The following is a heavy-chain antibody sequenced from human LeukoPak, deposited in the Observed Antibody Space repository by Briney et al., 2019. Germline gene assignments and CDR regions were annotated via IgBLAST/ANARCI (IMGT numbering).Heavy chain of an antibody. CDR3: AKDACTNGVCYYFDY. Sequence: GGSLRLSCAASGFTFDDYAMHWVRQAPGKGLEWVSGISWNSGSIGYADSVEGRFTISRDNAKNSLYLQMNSLRAEDTALYYCAKDACTNGVCYYFDYWGQGTLVTVSS. V-gene: IGHV3-9*01. CDR1: GFTFDDYA. J-gene: IGHJ4*02. CDR2: ISWNSGSI. D-gene: IGHD2-8*01.